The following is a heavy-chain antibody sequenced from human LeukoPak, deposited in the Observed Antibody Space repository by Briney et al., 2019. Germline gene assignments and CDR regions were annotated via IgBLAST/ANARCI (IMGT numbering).Heavy chain of an antibody. V-gene: IGHV1-18*01. Sequence: GASVKVSCKASGYTFTSYGISWVRQAPGQGLEWMGWISAYNGNTNYAQKLQGRVTMTTDTSTSTAYMELRSLRSDDTAVYYCAREAYGYSSGWRYYFDYWGQGTLVTVSS. D-gene: IGHD6-19*01. CDR3: AREAYGYSSGWRYYFDY. CDR2: ISAYNGNT. CDR1: GYTFTSYG. J-gene: IGHJ4*02.